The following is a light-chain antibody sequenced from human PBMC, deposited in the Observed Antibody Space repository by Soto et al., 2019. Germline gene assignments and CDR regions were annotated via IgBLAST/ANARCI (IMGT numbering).Light chain of an antibody. J-gene: IGLJ1*01. CDR1: SSDVGSYNL. CDR3: CSYAGSSTFG. Sequence: ALTQPASVSGSPGQSITISCTGTSSDVGSYNLVSWYQQHPGKAPKLMIYEGSKRPSGVSNRFSGSKSGNTASLTISGLQAEDEADYYCCSYAGSSTFGFGTGTKLTVL. V-gene: IGLV2-23*03. CDR2: EGS.